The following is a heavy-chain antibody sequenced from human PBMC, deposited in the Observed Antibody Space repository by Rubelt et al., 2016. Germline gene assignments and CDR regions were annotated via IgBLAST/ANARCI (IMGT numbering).Heavy chain of an antibody. J-gene: IGHJ4*02. Sequence: HWVRQAPGKGLEWVAVIWYDGSNKYYADSVKGRFTISRDNSKNTLYLQMNSLRVEDTAVYYCARGYCGGGSCSRAYWGQGTRVTVSS. D-gene: IGHD2-15*01. V-gene: IGHV3-33*01. CDR3: ARGYCGGGSCSRAY. CDR2: IWYDGSNK.